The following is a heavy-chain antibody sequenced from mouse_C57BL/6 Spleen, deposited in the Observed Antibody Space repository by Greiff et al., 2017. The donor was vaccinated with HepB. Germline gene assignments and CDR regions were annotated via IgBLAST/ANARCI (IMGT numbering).Heavy chain of an antibody. CDR3: ARVGYWYFGV. CDR2: IDPSDSYT. J-gene: IGHJ1*03. Sequence: QVQLQQPGAELVMPGASVKLSCKASGYTFTSYWMHWVKQRPGQGLEWIGEIDPSDSYTNYNQKFKGKSTLTVDKSSSTAYMQLSSLTSEDSAVYYCARVGYWYFGVWGTGTTVTVAS. CDR1: GYTFTSYW. V-gene: IGHV1-69*01. D-gene: IGHD3-1*01.